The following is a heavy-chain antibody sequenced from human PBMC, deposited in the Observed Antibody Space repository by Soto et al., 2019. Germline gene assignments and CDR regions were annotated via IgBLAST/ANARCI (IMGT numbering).Heavy chain of an antibody. CDR1: GGSFSGYY. D-gene: IGHD3-22*01. V-gene: IGHV4-34*01. CDR2: INHSGST. J-gene: IGHJ6*02. Sequence: SETLSLTCAVYGGSFSGYYWSWIRQLAGKWLEWVGEINHSGSTNYNPSLKSRVTISVDTSKNQLSLKLSSVTAADTAVYYCAGARGYYYDSSGFFQNYGMDVWGQGNTV. CDR3: AGARGYYYDSSGFFQNYGMDV.